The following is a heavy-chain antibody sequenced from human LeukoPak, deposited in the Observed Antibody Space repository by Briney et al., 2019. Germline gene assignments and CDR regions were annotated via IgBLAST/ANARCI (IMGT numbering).Heavy chain of an antibody. J-gene: IGHJ4*02. Sequence: GGSLRLSCAASGFTFSSYSMSWVRQAPGKGLEWVSSISCISSYIYYADSVNGRVTTSRDNAKSSLYLQMNSLRVEDTAVYFCERGPYDSNCYQIDYWGQGTLVTVSS. D-gene: IGHD3-22*01. CDR1: GFTFSSYS. CDR3: ERGPYDSNCYQIDY. CDR2: ISCISSYI. V-gene: IGHV3-21*06.